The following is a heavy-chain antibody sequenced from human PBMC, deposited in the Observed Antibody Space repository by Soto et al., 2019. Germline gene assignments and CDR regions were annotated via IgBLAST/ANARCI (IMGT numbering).Heavy chain of an antibody. Sequence: QVQLVQSGAEVKKPGSSVKVSCKASGGTFSSYTISWVRQAPGQGLEWMGRIIPILGIANYAQEFQGRVTITADKSMSPAYMELSSLRYEDTAVYYCASGSGTNDYWGQGTLVTVSS. D-gene: IGHD1-7*01. CDR1: GGTFSSYT. J-gene: IGHJ4*02. V-gene: IGHV1-69*02. CDR2: IIPILGIA. CDR3: ASGSGTNDY.